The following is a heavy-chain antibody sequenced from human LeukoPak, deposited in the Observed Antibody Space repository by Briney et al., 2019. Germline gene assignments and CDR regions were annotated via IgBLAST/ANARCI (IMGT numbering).Heavy chain of an antibody. V-gene: IGHV1-2*02. Sequence: ASVKVSCKASGYTFTGYYMHWVRQAPGQGLEWMGWINPNSGGTNYAQKFQGRVTMTRDTSISTAYMELGRLRSDDTAVYYCARGWSGSYYSHYYYYMDVWGKGTTVTVSS. CDR2: INPNSGGT. CDR3: ARGWSGSYYSHYYYYMDV. CDR1: GYTFTGYY. J-gene: IGHJ6*03. D-gene: IGHD1-26*01.